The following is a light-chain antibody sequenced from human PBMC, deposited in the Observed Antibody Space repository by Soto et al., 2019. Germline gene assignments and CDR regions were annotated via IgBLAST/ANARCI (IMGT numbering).Light chain of an antibody. J-gene: IGKJ4*01. CDR2: GAS. CDR3: QQYGSSPLT. Sequence: EIVLTQSPGTLSLSQGERATLSCRASQSVSSSYLAWYQQKPGQAPRLIIYGASIRATGIPDRFSGSGSGTDFTLTISRLDPEDFAVYYCQQYGSSPLTFGGGTKVDI. V-gene: IGKV3-20*01. CDR1: QSVSSSY.